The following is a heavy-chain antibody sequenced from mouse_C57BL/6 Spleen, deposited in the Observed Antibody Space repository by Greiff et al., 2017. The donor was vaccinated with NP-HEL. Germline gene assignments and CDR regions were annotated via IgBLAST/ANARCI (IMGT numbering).Heavy chain of an antibody. V-gene: IGHV3-6*01. D-gene: IGHD2-3*01. CDR2: ISYDGSN. CDR3: ARRRNYDGYSYYFDY. CDR1: GYSITSGYY. J-gene: IGHJ2*01. Sequence: EVKLMESGPGLVKPSQSLSLTCSVTGYSITSGYYWNWIRQFPGNKLEWMGYISYDGSNNYNPSLKNRISITRDTSKNQFFLKLNSVTTEDTATYYCARRRNYDGYSYYFDYWGQGTTLTVSS.